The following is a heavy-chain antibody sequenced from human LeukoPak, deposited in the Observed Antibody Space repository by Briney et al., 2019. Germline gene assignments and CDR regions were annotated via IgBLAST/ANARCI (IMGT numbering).Heavy chain of an antibody. CDR3: ACEAKEAAAGTSGDAFDI. CDR2: IYPGDSDT. CDR1: GYSFTSYW. Sequence: GESLKISCKGSGYSFTSYWIGWVRQMPGKGLEWMGIIYPGDSDTRYSPSFQGQVTISADKSISTAYLQWSSLKASDTAMYYCACEAKEAAAGTSGDAFDIWGQGTMVTVSS. J-gene: IGHJ3*02. V-gene: IGHV5-51*01. D-gene: IGHD6-13*01.